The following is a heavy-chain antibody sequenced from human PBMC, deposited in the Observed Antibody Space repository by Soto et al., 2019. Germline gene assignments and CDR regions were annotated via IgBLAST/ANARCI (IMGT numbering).Heavy chain of an antibody. V-gene: IGHV3-13*01. J-gene: IGHJ6*03. CDR1: GFTFSSYD. CDR2: IGTAGDT. Sequence: GGSLRLSCAASGFTFSSYDMNWVRQATGKGLEWVSAIGTAGDTYYPGSVKGRFTISGENAKNSLYLQMNSLRAGDTAVYYCVRDCYQCGTNGVCYDYYYYMDVWGKGTTVTVSS. CDR3: VRDCYQCGTNGVCYDYYYYMDV. D-gene: IGHD2-8*01.